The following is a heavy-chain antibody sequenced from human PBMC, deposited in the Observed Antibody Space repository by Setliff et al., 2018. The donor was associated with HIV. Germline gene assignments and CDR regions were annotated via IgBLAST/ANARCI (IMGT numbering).Heavy chain of an antibody. CDR3: ARWVYNSAWSLDY. D-gene: IGHD6-19*01. J-gene: IGHJ4*02. CDR1: GGSFSGYY. V-gene: IGHV4-34*01. Sequence: SETLSLTCAVYGGSFSGYYWSWIRQSPGKGLEWIGEINHSGSTKYNPSLKSRVTISVDTSKNQFSLKLSSVTAADAAVYYCARWVYNSAWSLDYWGQGTLVTVSS. CDR2: INHSGST.